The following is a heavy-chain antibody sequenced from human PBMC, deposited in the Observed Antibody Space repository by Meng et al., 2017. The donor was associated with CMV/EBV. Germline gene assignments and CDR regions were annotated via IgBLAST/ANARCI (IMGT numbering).Heavy chain of an antibody. CDR2: IYSSGST. V-gene: IGHV4-30-4*08. J-gene: IGHJ4*02. D-gene: IGHD2-21*02. CDR1: GGSIRRGHSY. CDR3: AREGDNPFDY. Sequence: VQLQVSGPGLVKPPQTLSLTCTVSGGSIRRGHSYWSGTRQPPGKGLEWIGYIYSSGSTYYNPSLKSRVTISVDTFKNQFSLKLSSVTAADTAVYYCAREGDNPFDYWGQGTLVTVSS.